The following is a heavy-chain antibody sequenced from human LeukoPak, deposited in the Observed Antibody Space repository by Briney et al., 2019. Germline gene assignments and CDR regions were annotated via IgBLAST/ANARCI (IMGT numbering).Heavy chain of an antibody. Sequence: GGSLTLACAASGFTFSSYTMNGVRQAPGKGLELVSYISSSSSYIYYADSVKGRFTISRDNAENSLYLQMNSLRAEDTAVYYCARGSEGYCSGGGCYYGMDVWGQGTTVTVSS. CDR2: ISSSSSYI. CDR1: GFTFSSYT. D-gene: IGHD2-15*01. J-gene: IGHJ6*01. V-gene: IGHV3-21*01. CDR3: ARGSEGYCSGGGCYYGMDV.